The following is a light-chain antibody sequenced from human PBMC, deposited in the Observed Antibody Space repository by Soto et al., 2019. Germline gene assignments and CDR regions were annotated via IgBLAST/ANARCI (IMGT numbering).Light chain of an antibody. J-gene: IGLJ2*01. CDR3: CSYAGSYTPL. CDR1: NSDVGGYNY. Sequence: QSALTQPRSMSGSPGQSVTISCTGTNSDVGGYNYVSWYQQHPGKAPKLMIYDVTKRPSGVPDRVSGSKSGNSASLTISGLQAEDEGDYYCCSYAGSYTPLFGGGTKVTVL. V-gene: IGLV2-11*01. CDR2: DVT.